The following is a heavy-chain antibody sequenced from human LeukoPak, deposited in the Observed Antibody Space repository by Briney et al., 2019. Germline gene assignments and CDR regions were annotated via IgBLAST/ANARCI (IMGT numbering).Heavy chain of an antibody. J-gene: IGHJ4*02. CDR1: GGTFSSYA. Sequence: GASVKVSCKASGGTFSSYAISWVRQAPGQGLEWMGRIIPIFGTANYAQKFQGRVTITTDESTGTAYMELSSLRSEDTAVYYCASSKQLGKVYYFDYWGQGTLVTVSS. D-gene: IGHD6-13*01. CDR3: ASSKQLGKVYYFDY. CDR2: IIPIFGTA. V-gene: IGHV1-69*05.